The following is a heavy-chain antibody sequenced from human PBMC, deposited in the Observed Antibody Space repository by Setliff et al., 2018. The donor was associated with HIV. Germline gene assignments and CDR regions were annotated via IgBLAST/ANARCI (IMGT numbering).Heavy chain of an antibody. CDR2: IYDGGAT. CDR1: GFTVSSNY. V-gene: IGHV3-66*02. CDR3: ARWGSGSYERVFDY. Sequence: GGSLRLSCAASGFTVSSNYMSWVRQAPGKGLEWVSVIYDGGATYYGDSVKGRFTISRDNSKNTLHLQMNSLRAEDTAVYFCARWGSGSYERVFDYWGQGMLVTVSS. D-gene: IGHD1-26*01. J-gene: IGHJ4*02.